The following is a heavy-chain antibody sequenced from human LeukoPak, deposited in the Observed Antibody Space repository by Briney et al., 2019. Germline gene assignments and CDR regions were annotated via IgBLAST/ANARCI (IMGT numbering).Heavy chain of an antibody. CDR2: ISSSSSTI. CDR3: ARDRKTDFWSGYYDY. D-gene: IGHD3-3*01. J-gene: IGHJ4*02. CDR1: GFTFSSYS. V-gene: IGHV3-48*01. Sequence: GGSLRLSCAASGFTFSSYSMNWVRQAPGKGLEWVSYISSSSSTIYYADSVKGRFTISRDNAKNSLYLQMNSLRAEDTAVYYCARDRKTDFWSGYYDYWGQGTLVTVSS.